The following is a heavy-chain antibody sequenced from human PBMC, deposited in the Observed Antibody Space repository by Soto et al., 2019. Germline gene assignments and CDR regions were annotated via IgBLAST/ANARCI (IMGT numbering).Heavy chain of an antibody. CDR3: AIPYGSGSYYSIDY. V-gene: IGHV3-7*01. D-gene: IGHD3-10*01. J-gene: IGHJ4*02. Sequence: GGSLRLSCAASGFTFSSYRVSWVRQAPGKGLEWVTNIKQDGSEKYYVDSVKGRFTISRDNAKNSLYLQMNSLRAEDTAVYYCAIPYGSGSYYSIDYWGQGTLVTVSS. CDR1: GFTFSSYR. CDR2: IKQDGSEK.